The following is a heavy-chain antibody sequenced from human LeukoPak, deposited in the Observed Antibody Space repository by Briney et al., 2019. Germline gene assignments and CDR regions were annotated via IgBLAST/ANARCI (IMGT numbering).Heavy chain of an antibody. V-gene: IGHV1-18*01. Sequence: ASVTVSCKASGYIFANYGFAWVRQAPGQGLEWMAWINTYNGNTKYAQKFQGRVTVTTDTSTSTAYMELRSLTSDDTAVYYCAREPISSGTYYPRSDYWGQGTLVTVSS. CDR3: AREPISSGTYYPRSDY. CDR2: INTYNGNT. D-gene: IGHD3-10*01. CDR1: GYIFANYG. J-gene: IGHJ4*02.